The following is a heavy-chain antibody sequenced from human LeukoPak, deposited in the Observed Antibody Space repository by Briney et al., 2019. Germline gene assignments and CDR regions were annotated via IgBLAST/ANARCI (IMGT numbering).Heavy chain of an antibody. CDR3: ARDPNDY. Sequence: GGSLRLSCAASGFTFSSYSMNWVRQAPGKGLEWVSYITGSSSTIYYADSAKGRFTISRDNAKNSLYLQMNSLRAEDTAAYFCARDPNDYWGQGTLVTVSP. CDR2: ITGSSSTI. CDR1: GFTFSSYS. V-gene: IGHV3-48*01. J-gene: IGHJ4*02.